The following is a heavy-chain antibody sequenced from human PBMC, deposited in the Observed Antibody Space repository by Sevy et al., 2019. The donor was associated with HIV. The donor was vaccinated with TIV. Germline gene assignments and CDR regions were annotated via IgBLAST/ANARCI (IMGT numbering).Heavy chain of an antibody. D-gene: IGHD2-15*01. CDR3: ARDERKTWVPRVVWSDP. J-gene: IGHJ5*02. CDR2: ISAYNGNT. CDR1: GYTFTSYG. V-gene: IGHV1-18*01. Sequence: ASVKVSCKASGYTFTSYGISWVRQAPGQGLEWMGWISAYNGNTNYAQKLQGRVTMTTDTSTSTAYMELRSLRSDDTAVYYCARDERKTWVPRVVWSDPWGQGTLVTVSS.